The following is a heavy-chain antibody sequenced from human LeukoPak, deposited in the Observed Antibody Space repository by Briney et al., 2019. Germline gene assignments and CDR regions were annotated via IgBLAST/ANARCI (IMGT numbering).Heavy chain of an antibody. Sequence: PSETLTLTCTVSGGSISSYYWSWLRQPPGKGLEWIGYIYYSGSTSHNPSLKSRVTISVVSSKNQFSRKLNSVTAADTAVYYCARHLTASNFPFDYWGKGTLVTVSS. D-gene: IGHD2-21*02. CDR3: ARHLTASNFPFDY. V-gene: IGHV4-59*08. CDR2: IYYSGST. J-gene: IGHJ4*02. CDR1: GGSISSYY.